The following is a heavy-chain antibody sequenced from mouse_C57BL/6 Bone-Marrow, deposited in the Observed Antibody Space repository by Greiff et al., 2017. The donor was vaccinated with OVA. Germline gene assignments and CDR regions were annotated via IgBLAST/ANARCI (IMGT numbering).Heavy chain of an antibody. CDR1: GFTFSDYG. D-gene: IGHD2-3*01. CDR2: ISTFAYSI. V-gene: IGHV5-15*01. Sequence: EVHLVESGGGLVQPGGSLKLSCAASGFTFSDYGMAWVRQAPRKGLEWVAFISTFAYSIYYADTVTGRFTISRENAKNTLYLEMSSLRSEDTAMYYCARHDGNYAMDYWGQGTSVTVSS. CDR3: ARHDGNYAMDY. J-gene: IGHJ4*01.